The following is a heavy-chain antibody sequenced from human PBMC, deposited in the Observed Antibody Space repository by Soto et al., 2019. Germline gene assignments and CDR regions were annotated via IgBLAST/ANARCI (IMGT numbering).Heavy chain of an antibody. CDR1: GYTFTSSG. V-gene: IGHV1-18*01. Sequence: GASVKVSCKASGYTFTSSGISWVRQAPGQGPEWMGWISTYNGNTNYAQNLQGRVTMTTDTSTSTAYMELRGLRSDDTAVYYCAKNDSSGYFILGVTRLDYWGQGTLVTVSS. D-gene: IGHD3-22*01. J-gene: IGHJ4*02. CDR3: AKNDSSGYFILGVTRLDY. CDR2: ISTYNGNT.